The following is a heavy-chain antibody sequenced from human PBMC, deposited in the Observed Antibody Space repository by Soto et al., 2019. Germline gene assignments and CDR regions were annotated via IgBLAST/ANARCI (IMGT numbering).Heavy chain of an antibody. CDR3: ARAEMFYDILTGYYSNWFDP. CDR2: IYYSGST. Sequence: PSETLSLTCPFSGGSISSSSYCWGWIRKPPGKGLEWIGSIYYSGSTYYNPSLKSRVTISVDTSKNQFSLKLSSVTAADTAVYYCARAEMFYDILTGYYSNWFDPWGQGTLVTVSS. D-gene: IGHD3-9*01. J-gene: IGHJ5*02. V-gene: IGHV4-39*01. CDR1: GGSISSSSYC.